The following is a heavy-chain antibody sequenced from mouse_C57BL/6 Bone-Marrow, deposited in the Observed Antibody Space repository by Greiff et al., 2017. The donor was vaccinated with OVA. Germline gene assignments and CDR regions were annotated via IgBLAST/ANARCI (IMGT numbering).Heavy chain of an antibody. CDR2: ISYDGSN. CDR3: AIYYYGSRY. CDR1: GYSITSGYY. J-gene: IGHJ3*01. D-gene: IGHD1-1*01. Sequence: EVQVVESGPGLVKPSQSLSLTCSVTGYSITSGYYWNWIRQFPGNKLEWMGYISYDGSNNYNPSLKNRISITRDTSKNQFFLKLNSVTTEDTATYYCAIYYYGSRYWGQGTLVTVSA. V-gene: IGHV3-6*01.